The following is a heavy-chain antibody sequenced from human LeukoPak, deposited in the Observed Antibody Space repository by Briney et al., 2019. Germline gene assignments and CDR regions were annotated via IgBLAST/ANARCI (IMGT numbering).Heavy chain of an antibody. Sequence: GGSLRLSCAASGFTFSSYAMSWVRQVPGKGLEWVSVISGSGGNTYYADSVKGRFTISRDNSKNMLYLQMNSLRAEDTAVYYCAKVGATPGAFDIWGQGTMVTVSS. V-gene: IGHV3-23*01. D-gene: IGHD1-26*01. CDR1: GFTFSSYA. CDR3: AKVGATPGAFDI. J-gene: IGHJ3*02. CDR2: ISGSGGNT.